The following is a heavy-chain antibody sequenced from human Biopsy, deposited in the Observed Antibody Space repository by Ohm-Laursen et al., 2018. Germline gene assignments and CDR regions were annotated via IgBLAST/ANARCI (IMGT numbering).Heavy chain of an antibody. Sequence: YSVKVSCNVPGGTFSNYGVNWVRQAPGQGLEWLGGNIPILGTGNYAQKFQDRVTVAADTSTSTATMELRSLRSDDTAVYYCATKLTGYFHHWGQGTLVIVSS. V-gene: IGHV1-69*06. CDR3: ATKLTGYFHH. CDR2: NIPILGTG. J-gene: IGHJ1*01. D-gene: IGHD3-9*01. CDR1: GGTFSNYG.